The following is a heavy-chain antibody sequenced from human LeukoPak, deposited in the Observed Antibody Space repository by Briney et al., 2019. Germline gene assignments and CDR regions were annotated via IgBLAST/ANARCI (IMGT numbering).Heavy chain of an antibody. J-gene: IGHJ4*02. V-gene: IGHV4-34*01. D-gene: IGHD1-26*01. Sequence: TSETLSLTCAVYGGSFSGYYWSWIRQPPGKGLEWIGEINHSGSTNYNPSLKSRVTISVDTSKNQFSLKLSSVTAADTAVYYCARDDSGSYYGPFDYWGQGTLVTVSS. CDR1: GGSFSGYY. CDR3: ARDDSGSYYGPFDY. CDR2: INHSGST.